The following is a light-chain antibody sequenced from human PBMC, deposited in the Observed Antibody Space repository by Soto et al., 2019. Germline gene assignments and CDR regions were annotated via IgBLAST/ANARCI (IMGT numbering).Light chain of an antibody. CDR3: ATWDDNVYV. V-gene: IGLV1-44*01. Sequence: QSVLTPPPSASGTPGQTVTISCSISSPNVGTNPVAWYQQLPGTAPKLLIYTNSQRPLGVPVRFSGSKSGTSASLAISGLQSEDEGDYYCATWDDNVYVFGTGTKVTVL. J-gene: IGLJ1*01. CDR2: TNS. CDR1: SPNVGTNP.